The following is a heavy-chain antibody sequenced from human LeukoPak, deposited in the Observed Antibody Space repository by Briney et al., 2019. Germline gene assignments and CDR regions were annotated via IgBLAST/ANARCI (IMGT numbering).Heavy chain of an antibody. D-gene: IGHD1-1*01. J-gene: IGHJ5*02. V-gene: IGHV1-2*02. Sequence: ASVKVSCKASGYTFTGYYMHRVRQAPGQGLEWMGWINPNSGDTNYAQKFQGRVTMTRDTSISTAYMELSRLRSDDTAVYYCAAISYNWNGSWFDPWGQGTLVTVSS. CDR3: AAISYNWNGSWFDP. CDR2: INPNSGDT. CDR1: GYTFTGYY.